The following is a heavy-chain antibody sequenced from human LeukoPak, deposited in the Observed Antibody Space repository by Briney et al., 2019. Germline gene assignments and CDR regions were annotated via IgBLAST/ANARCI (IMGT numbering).Heavy chain of an antibody. Sequence: GGSLRLSCAASGFTFCSYAMHWVREAPGPGLEWGAVISYDGSNKYYADSVKGRFTITRDNSKHTLYLQMNSLRAEDTAVYYCARDNWYSSSWYWTGDWFDPWGQGTLVTVSS. D-gene: IGHD6-13*01. CDR3: ARDNWYSSSWYWTGDWFDP. J-gene: IGHJ5*02. V-gene: IGHV3-30*01. CDR1: GFTFCSYA. CDR2: ISYDGSNK.